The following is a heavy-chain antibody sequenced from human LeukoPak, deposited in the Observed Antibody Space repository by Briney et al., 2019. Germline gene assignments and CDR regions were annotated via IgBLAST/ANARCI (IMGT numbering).Heavy chain of an antibody. J-gene: IGHJ3*02. V-gene: IGHV4-59*08. CDR2: IYYSVNT. CDR1: SDSISSYY. D-gene: IGHD4-11*01. Sequence: SETLSLTCTVSSDSISSYYWSWIRQPPGKGLEWIGYIYYSVNTSYNPSLKSRVTISVDTSNNQFSLKLNSVTAADTAVYYCARPRRYLQDAFDIWGHGTMVTVSS. CDR3: ARPRRYLQDAFDI.